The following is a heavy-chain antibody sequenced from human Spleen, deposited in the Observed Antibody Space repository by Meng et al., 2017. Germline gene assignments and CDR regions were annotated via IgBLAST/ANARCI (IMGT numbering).Heavy chain of an antibody. D-gene: IGHD3-10*01. V-gene: IGHV3-30*07. CDR1: GFTFSSYA. Sequence: GESLKISCAASGFTFSSYAMHWVRQAPGKGLEWVAVISYDGSNKYYADSVKGRFTISRDNAKKILYLRINSLRAEDTAVYYCAKDYGSGAYFIGILDQCGPGTLVTVSS. CDR2: ISYDGSNK. J-gene: IGHJ4*02. CDR3: AKDYGSGAYFIGILDQ.